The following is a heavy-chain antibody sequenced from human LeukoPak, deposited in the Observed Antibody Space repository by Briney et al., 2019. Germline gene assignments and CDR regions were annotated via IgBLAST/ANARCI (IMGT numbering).Heavy chain of an antibody. D-gene: IGHD1-20*01. J-gene: IGHJ4*02. CDR2: IKQDGSGE. CDR1: GFTFSHDW. CDR3: ARDHYNWTPDQGYKVFDY. V-gene: IGHV3-7*01. Sequence: GGSLRLSCAASGFTFSHDWMSWVRQAPGRGLEWVASIKQDGSGEHYVDSVKGRFTISRDNAKNSLYLQMNSLRAEDTAVYYCARDHYNWTPDQGYKVFDYWGQGSLVTVSS.